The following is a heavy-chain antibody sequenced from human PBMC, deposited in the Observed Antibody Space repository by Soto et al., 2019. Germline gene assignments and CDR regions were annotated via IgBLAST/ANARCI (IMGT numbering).Heavy chain of an antibody. CDR2: ISAYNGNT. CDR1: GYTFTSYG. V-gene: IGHV1-18*01. Sequence: ASVKVSCKASGYTFTSYGISWVRQAPGQGLEWMGWISAYNGNTNYAQKLQGRVTMTTDTSTSTAYMQLRSLRSDDTAVYYCARLPITALIFWPTYSDYYYIDGWGKGTTVTVSS. CDR3: ARLPITALIFWPTYSDYYYIDG. D-gene: IGHD3-10*01. J-gene: IGHJ6*03.